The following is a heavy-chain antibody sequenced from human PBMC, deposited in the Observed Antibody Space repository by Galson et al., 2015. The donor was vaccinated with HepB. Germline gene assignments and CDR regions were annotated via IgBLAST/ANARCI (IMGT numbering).Heavy chain of an antibody. J-gene: IGHJ3*02. D-gene: IGHD1-1*01. CDR2: IHPGDSDT. CDR1: GYSFTSYW. Sequence: QSGAEVKKPGESLKISCKGSGYSFTSYWIGWVRQMPGKGLEWMGIIHPGDSDTRYSPSFQGQVTISADKSISTAYLQWSSLKASDTAMYYCASRPYRLWDLPQGDPGTIIWGQGTMVTVSS. CDR3: ASRPYRLWDLPQGDPGTII. V-gene: IGHV5-51*03.